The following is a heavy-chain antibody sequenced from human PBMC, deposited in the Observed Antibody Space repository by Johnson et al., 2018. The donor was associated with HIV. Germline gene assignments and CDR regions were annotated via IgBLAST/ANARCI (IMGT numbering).Heavy chain of an antibody. J-gene: IGHJ3*02. V-gene: IGHV3-30*14. CDR1: GFTFSHYA. CDR3: ARQTLRAFDI. CDR2: ISFDGSNK. Sequence: QVQLVESGGGVVQPGRSLRLSCAASGFTFSHYAMHWVRQAPGKGLEWVALISFDGSNKDYADSVRGRFTISRDKSNNTLYLQIDSLRAEDTAVYSCARQTLRAFDIWGQGTMVTVSS.